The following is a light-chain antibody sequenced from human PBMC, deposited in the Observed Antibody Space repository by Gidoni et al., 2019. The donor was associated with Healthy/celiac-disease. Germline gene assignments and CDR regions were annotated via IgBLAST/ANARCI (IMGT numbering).Light chain of an antibody. V-gene: IGLV7-46*01. CDR3: LLSYTGGRVI. CDR2: DTF. CDR1: TGAVTTAHY. J-gene: IGLJ2*01. Sequence: QPVVTQESSLTVSPGGTVTLTCASSTGAVTTAHYVYWFQHRPGQGPRTLIYDTFHRHSWTPARFSASLLGDRAALTLSGAQPDDEADYYCLLSYTGGRVIFGGGTKLTVL.